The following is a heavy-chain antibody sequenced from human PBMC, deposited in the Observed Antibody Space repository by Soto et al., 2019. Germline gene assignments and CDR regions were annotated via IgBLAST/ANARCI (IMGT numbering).Heavy chain of an antibody. CDR1: GFTFSSYG. CDR2: ISYDGSNK. V-gene: IGHV3-30*18. Sequence: QVQLVESGGGVVQPGRSLRLSCAASGFTFSSYGMHWVRQAPGKGLEWVAVISYDGSNKYYADSVKGRFTISRDNSKNTLYLQMSSLRAEDTAVYYCAKELSSMVRGSDGMDVWGQGTTVTVSS. J-gene: IGHJ6*02. D-gene: IGHD3-10*01. CDR3: AKELSSMVRGSDGMDV.